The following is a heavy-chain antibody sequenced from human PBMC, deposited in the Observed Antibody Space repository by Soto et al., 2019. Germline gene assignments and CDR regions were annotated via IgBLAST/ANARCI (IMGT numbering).Heavy chain of an antibody. D-gene: IGHD4-17*01. CDR2: IYYSGIT. CDR1: GGSISSGDYY. CDR3: AREVTTVVTEGLDYYYGMDV. J-gene: IGHJ6*02. V-gene: IGHV4-30-4*01. Sequence: TLALTGPVSGGSISSGDYYWSWIRQPPGKGLEWIGYIYYSGITYYNPSLKSRVTISVDTSKNQFSLKLSSVTAADTAVYYCAREVTTVVTEGLDYYYGMDVWGQGTTVTVYS.